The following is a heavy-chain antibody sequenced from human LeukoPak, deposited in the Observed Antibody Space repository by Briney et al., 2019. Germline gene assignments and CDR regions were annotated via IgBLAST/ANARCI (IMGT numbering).Heavy chain of an antibody. V-gene: IGHV1-2*02. D-gene: IGHD5-12*01. J-gene: IGHJ3*02. CDR1: GYTFTGYY. Sequence: ASVKVSCKASGYTFTGYYMHWVRQAPGQGLEWMGWINPNSGGTNYAQKFQGRVTMTRDTSISTAYMELSRLGSDDTAVYYCARVESGRTGADAFDIWGQGTMVTVSS. CDR3: ARVESGRTGADAFDI. CDR2: INPNSGGT.